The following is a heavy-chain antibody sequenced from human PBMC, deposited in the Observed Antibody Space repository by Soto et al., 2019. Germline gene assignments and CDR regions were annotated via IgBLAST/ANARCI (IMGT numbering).Heavy chain of an antibody. Sequence: SETLSLTCTLSGYSISIGYYGTCIRQPPGKGLESIVSMYHSGSTFYNPSLSSRVTISLDTSKNQFSLKLSSVTASDTAVYYCARDTSGHYWFDPWGPGTLFTLSS. V-gene: IGHV4-38-2*02. D-gene: IGHD2-21*02. CDR3: ARDTSGHYWFDP. CDR2: MYHSGST. CDR1: GYSISIGYY. J-gene: IGHJ5*02.